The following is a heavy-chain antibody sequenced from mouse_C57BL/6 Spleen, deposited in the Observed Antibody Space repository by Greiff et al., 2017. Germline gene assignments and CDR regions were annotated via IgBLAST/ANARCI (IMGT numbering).Heavy chain of an antibody. CDR1: GYTFTSYW. Sequence: VQLQQPGAELVMPGASVKLSCKASGYTFTSYWMHWVKQRPGQGLEWIGEIDPSDSYTNYNQKFKGKSTLTVDKSSSTAYMQLSSLTSEDSAVYYCARYNYGSSYGDYFDYWGQGTTLTVSS. J-gene: IGHJ2*01. D-gene: IGHD1-1*01. CDR2: IDPSDSYT. V-gene: IGHV1-69*01. CDR3: ARYNYGSSYGDYFDY.